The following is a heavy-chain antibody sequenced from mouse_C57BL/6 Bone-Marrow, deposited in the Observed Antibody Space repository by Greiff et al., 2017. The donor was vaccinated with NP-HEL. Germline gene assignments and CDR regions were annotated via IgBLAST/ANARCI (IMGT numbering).Heavy chain of an antibody. CDR2: IDPENGDT. CDR3: TVYDYDGFAY. J-gene: IGHJ3*01. D-gene: IGHD2-4*01. CDR1: GFNIKDDY. V-gene: IGHV14-4*01. Sequence: VQLQQSGAELVRPGASVKLSCTASGFNIKDDYMHWVKQRPEQGLEWIGWIDPENGDTEYASKFQGKATITADTSSNTAYLQLSSLTSADTAVYYCTVYDYDGFAYWGQGTLVTVSA.